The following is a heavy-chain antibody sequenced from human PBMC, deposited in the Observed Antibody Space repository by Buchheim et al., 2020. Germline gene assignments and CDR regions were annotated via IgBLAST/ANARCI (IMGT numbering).Heavy chain of an antibody. CDR3: ATLLSMSSTF. J-gene: IGHJ4*02. V-gene: IGHV4-30-4*01. CDR1: GASINSGNYY. Sequence: QVQLQESGPGLVKPSQTLSLTCTVSGASINSGNYYWSWIRQPPGKGLEWIGYIYYSGITYYNPSLRSRVIMSLDTSKNDFSLKVSSVTAADTAVYYCATLLSMSSTFWGQGTL. CDR2: IYYSGIT. D-gene: IGHD5/OR15-5a*01.